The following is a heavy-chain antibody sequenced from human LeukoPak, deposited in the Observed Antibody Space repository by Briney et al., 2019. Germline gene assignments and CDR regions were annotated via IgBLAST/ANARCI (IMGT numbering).Heavy chain of an antibody. Sequence: SETLSLTCAVSGGSISSGGYSWSWIRQPPGKGLEWISDIYYSGKTYYNPLFESRGTISSDTSRNQFSLRLRSVTAADTAIYYCARHRPSYYNSPTWFDPWGQGTLVTVSS. V-gene: IGHV4-30-2*03. CDR3: ARHRPSYYNSPTWFDP. D-gene: IGHD3-10*01. CDR1: GGSISSGGYS. J-gene: IGHJ5*02. CDR2: IYYSGKT.